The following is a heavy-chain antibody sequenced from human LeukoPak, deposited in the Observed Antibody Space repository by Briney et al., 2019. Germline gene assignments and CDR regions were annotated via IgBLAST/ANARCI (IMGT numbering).Heavy chain of an antibody. J-gene: IGHJ4*02. V-gene: IGHV3-74*01. CDR1: GSTFSRYW. CDR3: TTGIGNYYYY. D-gene: IGHD3-10*01. CDR2: VKSDGSDT. Sequence: PGVSLRLFCAASGSTFSRYWRHCVRHAPGEGLVWVSHVKSDGSDTIYADSVKGRFTISRDNAKNTLYLQMDSLRAEDTAVYYCTTGIGNYYYYWGQGTLVTVAS.